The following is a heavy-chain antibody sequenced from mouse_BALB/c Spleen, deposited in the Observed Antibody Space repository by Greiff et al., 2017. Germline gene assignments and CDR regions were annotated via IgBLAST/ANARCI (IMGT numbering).Heavy chain of an antibody. V-gene: IGHV3-2*02. CDR1: GYSITSDYA. D-gene: IGHD1-1*01. CDR2: ISYSGST. CDR3: ARYGSSYWYFDV. Sequence: DVKLQESGPGLVKPSQSLSLTCSVTGYSITSDYAWNWIRQFPGNKLEWMGYISYSGSTSYNPSLKSRISITRDTSKNQFFLQLNSVTTEDTATYYCARYGSSYWYFDVWGAGTTVTVSS. J-gene: IGHJ1*01.